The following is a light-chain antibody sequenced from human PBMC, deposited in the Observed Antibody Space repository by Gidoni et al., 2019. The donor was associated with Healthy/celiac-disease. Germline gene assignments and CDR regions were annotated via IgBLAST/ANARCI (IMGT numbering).Light chain of an antibody. J-gene: IGLJ3*02. V-gene: IGLV2-8*01. CDR1: SSDVGGYHY. Sequence: QSALTQPPPASGSPGQSVTISCTGTSSDVGGYHYVPWYQQPPGKAPKLMIYEVSKRPSGVPARFSGSKSGNTASLTVSGLQAEDEADYYCSSYAGSNNHWVFGGGTKLTVL. CDR3: SSYAGSNNHWV. CDR2: EVS.